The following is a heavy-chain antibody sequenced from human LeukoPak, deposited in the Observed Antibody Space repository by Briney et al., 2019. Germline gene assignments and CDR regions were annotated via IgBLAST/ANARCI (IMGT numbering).Heavy chain of an antibody. CDR3: ARTLPNYYYGMDV. V-gene: IGHV1-2*02. D-gene: IGHD1-26*01. CDR1: GYTFSGYY. CDR2: INPNSGDT. Sequence: ASVKVSRKASGYTFSGYYMHWVRQAPGQGLEWMGWINPNSGDTNYAQKFQGRVSMTRDTSINTAYMELSRLRSDDTSVYYCARTLPNYYYGMDVWGQGTTVTVS. J-gene: IGHJ6*02.